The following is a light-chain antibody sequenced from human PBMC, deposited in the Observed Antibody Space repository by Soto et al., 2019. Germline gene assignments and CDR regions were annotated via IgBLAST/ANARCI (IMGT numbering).Light chain of an antibody. CDR3: QQYGSSGPT. V-gene: IGKV3-20*01. Sequence: IVLTQSPGTLSLSPGERATLSCRASQSVSNNYLAWYQQKPGQAPRLLIDGASIRATGIPDRFSGSGSGTDFTLTISRLETEAFAVYYCQQYGSSGPTFGGGTKVDIK. CDR1: QSVSNNY. J-gene: IGKJ4*01. CDR2: GAS.